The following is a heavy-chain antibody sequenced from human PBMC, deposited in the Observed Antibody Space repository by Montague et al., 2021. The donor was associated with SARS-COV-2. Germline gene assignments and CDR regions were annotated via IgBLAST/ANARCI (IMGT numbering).Heavy chain of an antibody. CDR1: GDSITRYY. Sequence: SETLSLTCTVSGDSITRYYWTWIRQSPGKGLEWIGYVYFPGSVKYNPSLNRRVSMSIDTSKNQFSLELTSVTAADTAIYYCARDMLYSYASVGFFYMDVWGKGTTVTVSS. D-gene: IGHD5-18*01. V-gene: IGHV4-59*01. CDR3: ARDMLYSYASVGFFYMDV. J-gene: IGHJ6*03. CDR2: VYFPGSV.